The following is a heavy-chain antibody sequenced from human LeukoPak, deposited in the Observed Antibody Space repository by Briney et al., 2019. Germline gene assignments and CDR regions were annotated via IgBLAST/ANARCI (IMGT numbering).Heavy chain of an antibody. CDR2: ITSSSSYI. Sequence: GGSLRLPCAASGFTFSRYSMNWVRQAPGKGLEWVSSITSSSSYIYYADSVKGRFTISRDNAKNSLYLQMNGLRAEDTALYYCARDKDQYSGYDSGLFDYWGQGTLVTVSS. V-gene: IGHV3-21*01. D-gene: IGHD5-12*01. CDR3: ARDKDQYSGYDSGLFDY. CDR1: GFTFSRYS. J-gene: IGHJ4*02.